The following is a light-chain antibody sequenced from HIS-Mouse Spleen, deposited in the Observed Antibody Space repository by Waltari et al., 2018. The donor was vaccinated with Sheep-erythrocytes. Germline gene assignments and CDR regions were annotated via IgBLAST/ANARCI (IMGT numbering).Light chain of an antibody. CDR1: RSDVGGYHY. Sequence: QSALTQPRSVSGSPGQSVTISCTGTRSDVGGYHYASWYQQHPGKAPKLMIYDVSKRPSGVPDRFSGSKSGNTASLTISGLQAEDEADYYCCSYAGSYNHVFATGTKVTVL. V-gene: IGLV2-11*01. CDR2: DVS. J-gene: IGLJ1*01. CDR3: CSYAGSYNHV.